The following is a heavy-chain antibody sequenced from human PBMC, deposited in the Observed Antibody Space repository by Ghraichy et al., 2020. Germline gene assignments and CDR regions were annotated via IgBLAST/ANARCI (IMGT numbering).Heavy chain of an antibody. V-gene: IGHV4-34*01. Sequence: SETLSLTCAVYGGSFSGYYWSWIRQPPGKGLEWIGEINHSGSTNYNPSLKSRVTISVDTSKNQFSLKLSSVTAADTAVYYCARWGPRGGYRFDYWGQGTLVTVSS. J-gene: IGHJ4*02. CDR3: ARWGPRGGYRFDY. CDR2: INHSGST. CDR1: GGSFSGYY. D-gene: IGHD3-16*02.